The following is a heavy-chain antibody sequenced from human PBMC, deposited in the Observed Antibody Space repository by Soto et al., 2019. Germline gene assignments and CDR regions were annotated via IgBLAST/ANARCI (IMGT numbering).Heavy chain of an antibody. CDR2: MNPNSCNS. CDR3: TRTLYGDHVDC. Sequence: QVQLVQSGAEVKKPGASVTVSCKASGYTFTSYDINWVRQATGQGLEWMGWMNPNSCNSGYAQTFQGRVTMTRNTSTSTAYMGLSSLRSEDTAVYYWTRTLYGDHVDCWGQGTLVSVSS. V-gene: IGHV1-8*01. D-gene: IGHD4-17*01. CDR1: GYTFTSYD. J-gene: IGHJ4*02.